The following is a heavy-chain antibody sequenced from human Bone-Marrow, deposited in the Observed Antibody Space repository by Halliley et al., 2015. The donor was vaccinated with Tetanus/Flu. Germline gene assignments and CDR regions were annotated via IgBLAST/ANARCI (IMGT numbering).Heavy chain of an antibody. J-gene: IGHJ4*02. D-gene: IGHD6-25*01. CDR2: IYYIGPT. V-gene: IGHV4-39*01. CDR3: ERIDGYPPDGSFDF. Sequence: VGIIYYIGPTNYNPSLESRVSASIDTSKNQFSVNLTSVTPADTAVHYCERIDGYPPDGSFDFWGQGSLVTVSS.